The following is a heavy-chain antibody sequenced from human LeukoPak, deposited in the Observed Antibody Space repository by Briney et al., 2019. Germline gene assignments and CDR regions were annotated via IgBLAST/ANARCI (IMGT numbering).Heavy chain of an antibody. CDR2: ISAYNGNT. D-gene: IGHD6-19*01. CDR3: TYSSGWTDYYYYYMDV. J-gene: IGHJ6*03. V-gene: IGHV1-18*01. CDR1: GYTFTSYG. Sequence: ASVKVSCKASGYTFTSYGISWVRQAPGQGLEWMGWISAYNGNTNYAQKLQGRVTMTTDTSTSTAYMELRSLRSDDTAVYYCTYSSGWTDYYYYYMDVWGKGTTVTVSS.